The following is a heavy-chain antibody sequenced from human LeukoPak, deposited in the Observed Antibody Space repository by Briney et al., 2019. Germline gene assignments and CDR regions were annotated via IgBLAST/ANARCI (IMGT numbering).Heavy chain of an antibody. V-gene: IGHV3-33*08. CDR2: IWYDGSNK. J-gene: IGHJ4*02. D-gene: IGHD6-6*01. CDR3: ARLYSSSPPFDY. Sequence: PGGSLRLSCVASGFTFSTYWMSWVRQTPGKGLEWVAVIWYDGSNKYYADSVKGRFTISRDNSKNTLYLQMNSLRAEDTAVYYCARLYSSSPPFDYWGQGTLVTVSS. CDR1: GFTFSTYW.